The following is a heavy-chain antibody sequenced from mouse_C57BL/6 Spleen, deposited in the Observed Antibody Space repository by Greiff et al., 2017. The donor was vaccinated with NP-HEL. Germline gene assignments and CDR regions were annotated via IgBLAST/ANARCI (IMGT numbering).Heavy chain of an antibody. CDR2: IDPSDSYT. V-gene: IGHV1-50*01. J-gene: IGHJ4*01. CDR3: ARSNYYGSSYAMDY. CDR1: GYTFTSYW. D-gene: IGHD1-1*01. Sequence: QVQLQQSGAELVKPGASVKLSCKASGYTFTSYWMPWVKQRPGQGLEWIGEIDPSDSYTNYNQKFKGQATLTVDTSSSTAYMQLRSLTSEDSAVYYCARSNYYGSSYAMDYWGQGTSVTVSS.